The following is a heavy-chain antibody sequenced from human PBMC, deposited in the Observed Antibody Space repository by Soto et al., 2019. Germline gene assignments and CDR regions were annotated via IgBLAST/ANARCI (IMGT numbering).Heavy chain of an antibody. Sequence: QVQLQQGGAGLLKPSETLSLTCAVYGGSFSANYWTWIRQSPAKGLEWIGEINHRGSSNYSPSRRTRVTMLVDTSTNHFTPKLPSVTAADTAVYYCVSARFDSRGRGILVTVSS. CDR2: INHRGSS. J-gene: IGHJ4*02. CDR1: GGSFSANY. CDR3: VSARFDS. V-gene: IGHV4-34*01.